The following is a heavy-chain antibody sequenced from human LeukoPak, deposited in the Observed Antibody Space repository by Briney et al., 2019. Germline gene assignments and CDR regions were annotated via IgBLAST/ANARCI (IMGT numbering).Heavy chain of an antibody. Sequence: ASVTVSCTTSGYTFTGYYVHWVRQAPGQGLEWMGRINPNSGDTNYAQKFQGRVTMTRDTSISTAYMELSRLRSDDTAVYYCARDYCGGDCFPDSWGQGTLVTVSS. D-gene: IGHD2-21*02. V-gene: IGHV1-2*06. CDR3: ARDYCGGDCFPDS. J-gene: IGHJ4*02. CDR1: GYTFTGYY. CDR2: INPNSGDT.